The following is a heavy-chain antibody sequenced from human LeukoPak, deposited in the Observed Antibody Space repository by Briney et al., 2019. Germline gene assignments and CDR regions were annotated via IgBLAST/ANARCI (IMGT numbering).Heavy chain of an antibody. D-gene: IGHD1-1*01. CDR3: ARVGDWNDLVY. CDR2: ISYTVTS. CDR1: GGSISTYY. J-gene: IGHJ4*02. V-gene: IGHV4-59*01. Sequence: SETLSLTCTVSGGSISTYYWSWIRQSPGKGLEWIGYISYTVTSNYNPSLKSRVTISVDTSKNQFSLKLSSVTAAGTAVYYCARVGDWNDLVYWGQGILVTVSS.